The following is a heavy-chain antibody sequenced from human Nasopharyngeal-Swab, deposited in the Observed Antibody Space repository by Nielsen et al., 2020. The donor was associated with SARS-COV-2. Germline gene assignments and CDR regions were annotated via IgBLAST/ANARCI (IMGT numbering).Heavy chain of an antibody. D-gene: IGHD2-15*01. J-gene: IGHJ6*02. Sequence: ASVKVSCKASGYTFTSYGISWVRQAPAQGLEWMGWISAYNGNTNYAQKLQGRVTMTTDTSTSTAYMELRSLRSDDTAVYYCARSDCSGGSCYGYGMDVWGQGTTVTVSS. CDR1: GYTFTSYG. V-gene: IGHV1-18*01. CDR2: ISAYNGNT. CDR3: ARSDCSGGSCYGYGMDV.